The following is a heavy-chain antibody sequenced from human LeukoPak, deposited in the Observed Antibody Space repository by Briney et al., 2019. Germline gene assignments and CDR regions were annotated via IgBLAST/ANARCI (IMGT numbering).Heavy chain of an antibody. D-gene: IGHD6-19*01. Sequence: GGSLRLSCAASGFPFSTHSLNWVRQAPGKGLEWVSSISSSSSYIYYADSVKGRFTISRDNAKNSLYLQMNSLRAEDTAVYYCARAYSSGWYLDYWGQGTLVTVSS. CDR1: GFPFSTHS. V-gene: IGHV3-21*01. J-gene: IGHJ4*02. CDR2: ISSSSSYI. CDR3: ARAYSSGWYLDY.